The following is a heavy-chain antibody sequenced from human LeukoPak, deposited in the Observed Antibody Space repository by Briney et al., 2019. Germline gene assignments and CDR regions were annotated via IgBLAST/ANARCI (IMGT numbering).Heavy chain of an antibody. Sequence: GGSLRLSCAASGFTFSSYAMSWVRQAPGKGLEWVSAISGSGGSTYYADSVKGRFTISRDNSKNTLYLQMNSLRAEDTAVYYCAKVFGDMIVGVIGYFDYWGQGTLVTVSS. CDR1: GFTFSSYA. CDR2: ISGSGGST. D-gene: IGHD3-22*01. V-gene: IGHV3-23*01. J-gene: IGHJ4*02. CDR3: AKVFGDMIVGVIGYFDY.